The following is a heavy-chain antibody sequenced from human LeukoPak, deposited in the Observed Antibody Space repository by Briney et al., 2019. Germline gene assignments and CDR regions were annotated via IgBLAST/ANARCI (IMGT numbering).Heavy chain of an antibody. CDR1: GGSISSSSYC. CDR2: IFYSGST. CDR3: ARLTRQYYYDGSGGYPDYYYYYMDA. D-gene: IGHD3-22*01. J-gene: IGHJ6*03. V-gene: IGHV4-39*01. Sequence: SETLSLTCTVSGGSISSSSYCWGWIRQPPGKGLEWIGNIFYSGSTYYNPSLKSRVTISVDTSKNQFSLRLTSVTAANTAVYYCARLTRQYYYDGSGGYPDYYYYYMDAWGKGTTVTVSS.